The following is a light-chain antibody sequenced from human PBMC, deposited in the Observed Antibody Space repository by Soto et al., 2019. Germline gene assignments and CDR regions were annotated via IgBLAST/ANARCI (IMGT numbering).Light chain of an antibody. CDR1: RSDVGGYNY. Sequence: QSALTQPASVFGSPGQSITISCTGTRSDVGGYNYVSWYQQHPGKAPKLMIYDVSNRPSGVSNRFSGSKSGNTASLTISGLQAEDEADYYCSSYTSSSTVVFGGGTKLTVL. CDR3: SSYTSSSTVV. V-gene: IGLV2-14*01. CDR2: DVS. J-gene: IGLJ2*01.